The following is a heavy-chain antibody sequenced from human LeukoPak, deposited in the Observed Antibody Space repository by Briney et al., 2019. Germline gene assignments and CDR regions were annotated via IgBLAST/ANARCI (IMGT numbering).Heavy chain of an antibody. CDR3: ARYSEVYYYVDV. Sequence: GGSLRLSCAASGFTFSSYSMNWVRQAPGKGLEWVSSISSSSSYIYYADSVKGRFTISRDNAKNSLYMQMNSLRVEDTAVYFCARYSEVYYYVDVWGTGTTVTVSS. J-gene: IGHJ6*03. CDR1: GFTFSSYS. D-gene: IGHD2-21*01. CDR2: ISSSSSYI. V-gene: IGHV3-21*01.